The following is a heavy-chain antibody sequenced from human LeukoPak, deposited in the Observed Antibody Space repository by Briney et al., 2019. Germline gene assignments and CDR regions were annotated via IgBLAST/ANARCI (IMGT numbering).Heavy chain of an antibody. CDR3: ARAGSGSYYFDY. CDR2: ITPIFHTT. CDR1: GDTFSNYA. Sequence: EASVKVSCKASGDTFSNYAINWVRQAPGQGLEWMRGITPIFHTTNYAQKFQGRVTITTDESTSTAYMELSSLGSEDTAVYYCARAGSGSYYFDYWGQGTLVTVSS. V-gene: IGHV1-69*05. D-gene: IGHD3-10*01. J-gene: IGHJ4*02.